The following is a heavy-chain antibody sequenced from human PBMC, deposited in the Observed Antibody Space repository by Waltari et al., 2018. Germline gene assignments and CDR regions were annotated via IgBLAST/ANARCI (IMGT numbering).Heavy chain of an antibody. Sequence: QLQLQESGPGLVKPSETLSLTCTVSGGSISSSSYYWGWIRQPPGKGLEWIGSIYYSGSTYYNPSLKSRVTISVDTSKNQFSLKLSSVTAADTAVYYCAREGGSYRQFDYWGQGTLITVSS. J-gene: IGHJ4*02. CDR1: GGSISSSSYY. CDR2: IYYSGST. D-gene: IGHD1-26*01. V-gene: IGHV4-39*07. CDR3: AREGGSYRQFDY.